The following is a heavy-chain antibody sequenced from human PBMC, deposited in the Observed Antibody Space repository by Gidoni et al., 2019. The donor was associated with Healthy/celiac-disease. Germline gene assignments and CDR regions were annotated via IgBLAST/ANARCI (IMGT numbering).Heavy chain of an antibody. CDR3: AKEPTDYYDSSGYYPFDY. CDR2: ISGSGGST. V-gene: IGHV3-23*01. D-gene: IGHD3-22*01. CDR1: GFTFSSYA. Sequence: EVQLLESGGGLVQPGGSLRLSCAASGFTFSSYAMTWVRQAPGKGLEWVSAISGSGGSTYYADSVKGRFTISRDNSKNTLYLQMNSLRAEDTAVYYCAKEPTDYYDSSGYYPFDYWGQGTLVTVSS. J-gene: IGHJ4*02.